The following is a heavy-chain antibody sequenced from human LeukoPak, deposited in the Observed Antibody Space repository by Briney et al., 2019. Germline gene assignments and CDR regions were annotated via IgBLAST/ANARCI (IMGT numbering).Heavy chain of an antibody. CDR2: ISAYNGNT. CDR1: GYTFTSYG. J-gene: IGHJ3*02. Sequence: ASVKVSCKASGYTFTSYGISWVRQAPGQGLEWMGWISAYNGNTNYAQKLQGRVTMTTDTSTSTAYMELRSLRSDDTAVYYCARGRGRRKYYDILTGRRGFDDAFDIWGQGTMVTVSS. V-gene: IGHV1-18*01. CDR3: ARGRGRRKYYDILTGRRGFDDAFDI. D-gene: IGHD3-9*01.